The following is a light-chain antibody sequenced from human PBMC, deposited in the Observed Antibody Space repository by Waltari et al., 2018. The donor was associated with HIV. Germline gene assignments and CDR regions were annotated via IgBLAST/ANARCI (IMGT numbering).Light chain of an antibody. Sequence: SYVLTQPPSVSVAPGQTARITCGGNKIGSKSVHWYQQKAGQAPVLVVYNGSDRPSGIPERFSGSRSGNTATLTISRVEVGDEADYYCHVWDRSSDHHVFGTGTKVTVL. J-gene: IGLJ1*01. CDR2: NGS. CDR3: HVWDRSSDHHV. CDR1: KIGSKS. V-gene: IGLV3-21*02.